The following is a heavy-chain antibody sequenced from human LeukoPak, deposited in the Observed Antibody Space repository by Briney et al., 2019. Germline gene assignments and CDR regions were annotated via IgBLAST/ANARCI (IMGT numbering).Heavy chain of an antibody. Sequence: PGGSLRLSCAASGFTFSSYGVHWVRQAPGKGLEWVAVISYDGSNKYYADSVKGRFTISRDNSKNTLYLQMNSLRAEDTAVYYCARPPFTFGGAVEYYFDYWGQGTLVTVSS. J-gene: IGHJ4*02. V-gene: IGHV3-30*03. CDR3: ARPPFTFGGAVEYYFDY. CDR2: ISYDGSNK. D-gene: IGHD3-16*01. CDR1: GFTFSSYG.